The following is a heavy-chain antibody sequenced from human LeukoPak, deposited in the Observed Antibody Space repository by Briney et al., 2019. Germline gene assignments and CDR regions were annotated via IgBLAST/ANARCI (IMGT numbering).Heavy chain of an antibody. J-gene: IGHJ4*02. CDR1: GFTFSNYG. V-gene: IGHV3-30*03. CDR2: ISYDGINK. CDR3: ARDTYSYGHRVDY. D-gene: IGHD5-18*01. Sequence: GGSLRLSCVASGFTFSNYGMHWVRQAPGKGLEWVAVISYDGINKYYANSVKGRFTISRDNSKSTLYLQMNSLRAEDTAVYYCARDTYSYGHRVDYWGQGTLVTVSS.